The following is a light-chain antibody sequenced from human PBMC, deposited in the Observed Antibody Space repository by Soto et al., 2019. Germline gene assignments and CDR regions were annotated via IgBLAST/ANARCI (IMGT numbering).Light chain of an antibody. CDR3: SSYTSGTTRVV. Sequence: QSALTQSASVSGSPGQSITISCTGTSSDVGGYNYVSWYQQHPGKAPKLMIYDVNNRPSGVSLRFSGSKSGNTASLTISGLQAEDEADYYCSSYTSGTTRVVFGGGTKLTVL. CDR2: DVN. CDR1: SSDVGGYNY. V-gene: IGLV2-14*01. J-gene: IGLJ2*01.